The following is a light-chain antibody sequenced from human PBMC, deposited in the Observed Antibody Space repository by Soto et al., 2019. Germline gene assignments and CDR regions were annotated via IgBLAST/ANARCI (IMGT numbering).Light chain of an antibody. V-gene: IGKV3-20*01. CDR1: QSVKGNY. J-gene: IGKJ1*01. Sequence: EIVLTQSPATLSLSPGKRATLSCRASQSVKGNYLAWYQQQPGQAPRLLIYGSFTGAIGIPDRFSGSGSGTDFTLTISRLEHEDVAVYYCQQYGTSPKTFGQGTRVEV. CDR2: GSF. CDR3: QQYGTSPKT.